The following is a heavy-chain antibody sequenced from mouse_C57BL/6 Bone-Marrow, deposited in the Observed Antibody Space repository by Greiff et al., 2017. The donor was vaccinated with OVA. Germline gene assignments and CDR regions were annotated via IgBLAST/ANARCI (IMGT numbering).Heavy chain of an antibody. CDR3: ARRGYYYGSSYGAMDY. CDR1: GYTFTSYW. Sequence: VQLQESGAELVKPGASVKLSCKASGYTFTSYWMQWVKQRPGQGLEWIGEIDPSDSYTNYNQKFKGKATLTVDTSSSTAYMQLSSLTSEDSAVYYCARRGYYYGSSYGAMDYWGQGTSVTVSS. V-gene: IGHV1-50*01. D-gene: IGHD1-1*01. CDR2: IDPSDSYT. J-gene: IGHJ4*01.